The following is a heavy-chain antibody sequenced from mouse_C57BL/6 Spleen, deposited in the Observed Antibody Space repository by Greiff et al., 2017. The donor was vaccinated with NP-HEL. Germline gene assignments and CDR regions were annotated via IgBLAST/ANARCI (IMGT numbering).Heavy chain of an antibody. D-gene: IGHD2-2*01. CDR1: GYTFTSYW. V-gene: IGHV1-50*01. CDR2: IDPSDSYT. J-gene: IGHJ4*01. CDR3: ARYPYGFYAMDY. Sequence: VQLQQPGAELVKPGASVKLSCKASGYTFTSYWMQWVKQRPGQGLEWIGEIDPSDSYTNYNQKFKGKATLTVDTSSSTAYMQLSSLTSEDSAVYYCARYPYGFYAMDYWGQGTSVTVSS.